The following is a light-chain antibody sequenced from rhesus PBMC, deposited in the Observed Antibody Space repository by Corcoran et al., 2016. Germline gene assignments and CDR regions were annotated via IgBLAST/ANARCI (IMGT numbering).Light chain of an antibody. V-gene: IGKV1-69*01. CDR1: QDISNW. CDR3: QQHDNSPWT. J-gene: IGKJ1*01. Sequence: DIQMTQSPSSLSASVGDRVTITCRASQDISNWLAWYQQKPGKAPKLLIFRASNLETGVPSRFSGSGSGTDVTLTIRSLQPEDIATYYCQQHDNSPWTFGQGTKVEIK. CDR2: RAS.